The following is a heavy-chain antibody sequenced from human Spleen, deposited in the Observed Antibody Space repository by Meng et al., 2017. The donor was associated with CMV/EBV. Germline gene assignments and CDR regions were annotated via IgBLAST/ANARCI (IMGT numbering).Heavy chain of an antibody. CDR2: ISSSGGRP. D-gene: IGHD3-9*01. CDR1: GFTFSSYS. V-gene: IGHV3-23*01. CDR3: ARDPEKEYYDILTGPYGLDV. Sequence: GGSLRLSCAASGFTFSSYSMNWVRQAPGKGLEWISAISSSGGRPYYAASVKGRFSVSRDNSQNTLYLQMNSLRVEDTAVYWCARDPEKEYYDILTGPYGLDVWGQGTTVTVSS. J-gene: IGHJ6*02.